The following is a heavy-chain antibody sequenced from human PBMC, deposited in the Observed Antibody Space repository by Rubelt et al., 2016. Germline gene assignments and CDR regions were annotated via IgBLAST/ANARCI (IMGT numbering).Heavy chain of an antibody. J-gene: IGHJ4*02. D-gene: IGHD2-21*02. CDR1: GGSISSSSYY. CDR3: AREGVVTAIQIDY. Sequence: QLQLQESGPGLVKPSETLSLTCTVSGGSISSSSYYWGWIRQPPGKGLEWIGSIYSSWGTYYNPSPKSRVTISVDTSKNQFSLKLSSVTAADTAVYYCAREGVVTAIQIDYWGQGTLVTVSS. V-gene: IGHV4-39*07. CDR2: IYSSWGT.